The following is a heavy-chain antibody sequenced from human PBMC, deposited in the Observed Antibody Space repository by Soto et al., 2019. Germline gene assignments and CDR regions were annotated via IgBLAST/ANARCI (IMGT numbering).Heavy chain of an antibody. CDR1: GFTFSSYE. CDR3: ARVYSSSSGKGMDV. J-gene: IGHJ6*02. D-gene: IGHD6-6*01. V-gene: IGHV3-48*03. CDR2: ISSSGSTI. Sequence: PGGSLRLSCVASGFTFSSYEMNWVRQAPGKGLEWVSYISSSGSTIYYADSVKGRFTISRDNAKNSLYLQMNSLGADDTAVYYCARVYSSSSGKGMDVWGQGTTVTVSS.